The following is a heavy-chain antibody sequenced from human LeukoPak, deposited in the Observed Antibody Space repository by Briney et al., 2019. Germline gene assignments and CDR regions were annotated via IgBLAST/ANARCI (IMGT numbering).Heavy chain of an antibody. Sequence: GASVKVSCEASGYTFTSYGISWVRQAPGQGLEWMGWISAYNGNTNYAQKLQGRVTMTTDTSTSTAYMELRSPRSDDTAVYYCARDTAHYDFWSGSRGDYWGQGTLVTVSS. CDR3: ARDTAHYDFWSGSRGDY. D-gene: IGHD3-3*01. J-gene: IGHJ4*02. CDR1: GYTFTSYG. V-gene: IGHV1-18*01. CDR2: ISAYNGNT.